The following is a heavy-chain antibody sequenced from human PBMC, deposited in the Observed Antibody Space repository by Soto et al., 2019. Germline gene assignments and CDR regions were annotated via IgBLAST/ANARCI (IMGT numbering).Heavy chain of an antibody. CDR3: ASFPYCSGGSCSIWDDY. CDR2: IYHSGST. CDR1: GGSISSGGYS. D-gene: IGHD2-15*01. V-gene: IGHV4-30-2*01. J-gene: IGHJ4*02. Sequence: QLQLQESGSGLVKPSQTLSLTCAVSGGSISSGGYSWSWIRQPPGKGLEWIGYIYHSGSTYYNPSLTSRVTKSVDRSNNQFSLKLSSVTAADTAVYYCASFPYCSGGSCSIWDDYWGQGTLVTVSS.